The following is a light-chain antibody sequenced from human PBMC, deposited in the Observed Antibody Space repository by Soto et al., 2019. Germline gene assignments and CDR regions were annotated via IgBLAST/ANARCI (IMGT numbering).Light chain of an antibody. CDR1: QSVAGSY. CDR3: QQYGSSSEIT. J-gene: IGKJ5*01. CDR2: GAS. V-gene: IGKV3-20*01. Sequence: EILLTQSPGTLCLSPGERATLACRASQSVAGSYLAWYQQKPGQATRLLIYGASSRATGFPDRFSGSGSGTDFTLTISGLEPEDSAVYYCQQYGSSSEITFGQGTRLEIK.